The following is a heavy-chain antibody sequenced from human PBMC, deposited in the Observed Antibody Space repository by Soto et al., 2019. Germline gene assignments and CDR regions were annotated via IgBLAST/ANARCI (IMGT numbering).Heavy chain of an antibody. CDR3: ARRSGAEDGRPGAYGGYMDV. Sequence: KTGGSLRLSCAASGFTFSDYYMSWIRQAPGKGLEWVSYISSSSSYTNYADSVKGRFTISRDNAKNSLYLQMNSLRAEDTAVYYCARRSGAEDGRPGAYGGYMDVWGQGTTVTVSS. V-gene: IGHV3-11*06. CDR2: ISSSSSYT. CDR1: GFTFSDYY. J-gene: IGHJ6*03. D-gene: IGHD4-17*01.